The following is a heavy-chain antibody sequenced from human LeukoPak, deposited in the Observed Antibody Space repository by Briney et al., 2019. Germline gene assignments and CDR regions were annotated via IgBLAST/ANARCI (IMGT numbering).Heavy chain of an antibody. CDR3: AREADTAMVTMYFDY. V-gene: IGHV1-18*01. D-gene: IGHD5-18*01. J-gene: IGHJ4*02. CDR1: GYTFTSYG. Sequence: GASVKVSCKASGYTFTSYGISWVRQAPGQGLEWMGWISAYNGNTNYAQKLQGRVTMTRDTSTSTVYMELSSLRSEDTAVYYCAREADTAMVTMYFDYWGQGTLVTVSS. CDR2: ISAYNGNT.